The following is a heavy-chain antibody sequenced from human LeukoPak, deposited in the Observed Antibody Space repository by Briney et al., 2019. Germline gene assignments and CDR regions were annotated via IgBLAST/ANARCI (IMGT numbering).Heavy chain of an antibody. D-gene: IGHD2-15*01. V-gene: IGHV3-23*01. CDR1: GFTFSNHA. Sequence: SGGSLRLSCAASGFTFSNHAMSWVRQAPGKGLQWVAVISGGGRTTEYEDFVKGRFTISRDNSKNTLSLQMNSLTVEDTAIYFCAKNVVVKGYIDFWGQGTLVTVSS. J-gene: IGHJ4*02. CDR3: AKNVVVKGYIDF. CDR2: ISGGGRTT.